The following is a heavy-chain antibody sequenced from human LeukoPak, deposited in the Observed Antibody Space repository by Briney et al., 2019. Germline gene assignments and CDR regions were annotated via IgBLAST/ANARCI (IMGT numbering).Heavy chain of an antibody. D-gene: IGHD6-13*01. CDR3: ARDSSSWGLLGYYYYMDV. V-gene: IGHV4-4*07. Sequence: SETLSLTCTVSGGSISSYYWSWIRQPAGKGLEWIGRIYTSGSTNYNPSLKSRVTMSVDTSKNQFSLKLSSVTAADTAVYYCARDSSSWGLLGYYYYMDVWGKGTTVTISS. CDR2: IYTSGST. J-gene: IGHJ6*03. CDR1: GGSISSYY.